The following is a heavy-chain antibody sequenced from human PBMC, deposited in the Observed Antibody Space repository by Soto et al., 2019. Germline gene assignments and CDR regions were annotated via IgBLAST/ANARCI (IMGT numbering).Heavy chain of an antibody. D-gene: IGHD3-3*01. Sequence: SCAASGFTFSSYWMHWVRQAPVKGLGWVSRINSDGSSTSYADSVKGRFTISRDNAKNTLYLQMNSLRAEDTAVYYCARGGPGITIFGVVHWFDPWGQGTLVTVSS. J-gene: IGHJ5*02. CDR3: ARGGPGITIFGVVHWFDP. CDR2: INSDGSST. CDR1: GFTFSSYW. V-gene: IGHV3-74*01.